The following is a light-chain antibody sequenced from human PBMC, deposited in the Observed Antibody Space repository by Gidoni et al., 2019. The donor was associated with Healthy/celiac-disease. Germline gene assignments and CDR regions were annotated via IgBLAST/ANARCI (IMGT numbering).Light chain of an antibody. CDR3: QQDGSSPPT. CDR2: GAS. J-gene: IGKJ4*01. CDR1: QSVSSSY. V-gene: IGKV3-20*01. Sequence: EIVLTQSPGNLSLSPGERATLSCRASQSVSSSYLAWYQQKPGQAPRLLIYGASSRATGIPDRFSGSGSGTDFTLTISRLEPEDFAVYYCQQDGSSPPTFGGGTKVEI.